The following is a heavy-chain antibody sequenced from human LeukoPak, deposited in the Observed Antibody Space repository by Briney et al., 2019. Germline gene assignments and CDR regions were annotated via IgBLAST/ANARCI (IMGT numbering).Heavy chain of an antibody. J-gene: IGHJ4*02. Sequence: SETLSLTCAVYGGSFSGYYGSWIRQPPGKGLEWIGEINHSGSTNYNPSLKSRVTISVDTSKNQFSLKLSSVTAADTAVYYCARGLSMIPLSYWGQGTLVTVSS. CDR1: GGSFSGYY. V-gene: IGHV4-34*01. CDR2: INHSGST. D-gene: IGHD2/OR15-2a*01. CDR3: ARGLSMIPLSY.